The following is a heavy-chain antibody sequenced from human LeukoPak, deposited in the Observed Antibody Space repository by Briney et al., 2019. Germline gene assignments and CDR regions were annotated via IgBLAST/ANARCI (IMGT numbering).Heavy chain of an antibody. Sequence: SETLSLTCTVSGGSISSYYWSWIRQPPGKGLEWIGYIYYSGSTNYNPSLKSRVTISVDTSKNQFSLKLSSVTAAATAVYYCARARERTMIVKRKVYYFDYWGQGTLVTVSS. D-gene: IGHD3-22*01. CDR3: ARARERTMIVKRKVYYFDY. V-gene: IGHV4-59*01. CDR2: IYYSGST. CDR1: GGSISSYY. J-gene: IGHJ4*02.